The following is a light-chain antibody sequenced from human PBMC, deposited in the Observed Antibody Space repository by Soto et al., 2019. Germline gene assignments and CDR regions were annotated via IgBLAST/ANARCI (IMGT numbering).Light chain of an antibody. CDR3: AAWNDNLNGPSYV. V-gene: IGLV1-44*01. J-gene: IGLJ1*01. CDR1: SSNIASNA. CDR2: SDD. Sequence: QSVLTQPPSASGTPGQKVTISCSGSSSNIASNAVNWYQQVPGTAPKLLIYSDDQRPSGVPDRFSGSKSGTSASLAISGLQSEDEADYICAAWNDNLNGPSYVFGTGTKVTVL.